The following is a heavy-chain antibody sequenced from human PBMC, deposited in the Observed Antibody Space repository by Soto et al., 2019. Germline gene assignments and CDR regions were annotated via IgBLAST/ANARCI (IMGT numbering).Heavy chain of an antibody. D-gene: IGHD6-19*01. CDR2: ISGSGGST. CDR1: GFTFSTYA. Sequence: EVQLLESGGGLVQPGGSLRLSCAASGFTFSTYAMSWARQAPGKGLEWVSAISGSGGSTYYADSVKGRFTISRDNSKTTLYLQMNSLRAEDTAVYYCAKYGRWLVHFYYYGMDVWGQGTTVTVSS. CDR3: AKYGRWLVHFYYYGMDV. V-gene: IGHV3-23*01. J-gene: IGHJ6*02.